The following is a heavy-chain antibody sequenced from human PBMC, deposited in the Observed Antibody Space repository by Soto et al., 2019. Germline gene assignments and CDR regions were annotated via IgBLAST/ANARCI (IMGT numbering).Heavy chain of an antibody. CDR2: IIPIFGTA. Sequence: SVKVSCKASGGTFSSYAISWVRQAPGQGLEWMGGIIPIFGTANYAQKFQGRVTITADESTSTAYMELSSLRSEDTAVYYCARYRLWSSGYYPKDAFDIWGQGTMVTVSS. CDR3: ARYRLWSSGYYPKDAFDI. D-gene: IGHD3-22*01. CDR1: GGTFSSYA. J-gene: IGHJ3*02. V-gene: IGHV1-69*13.